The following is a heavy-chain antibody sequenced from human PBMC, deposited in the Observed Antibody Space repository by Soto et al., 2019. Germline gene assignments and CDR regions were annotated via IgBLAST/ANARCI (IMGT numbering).Heavy chain of an antibody. Sequence: QVQLQESGPGLVKPSETLSLACNVSGGSFGNYYWGWIRQPPGKGLEWIGYIYFGGSTNYNPSLKSRATISIDTSKHQLALRLSSVTAADSAVYYCATGLFVPDNYFYYGVDVWGHGTAVTISS. CDR1: GGSFGNYY. J-gene: IGHJ6*02. CDR3: ATGLFVPDNYFYYGVDV. D-gene: IGHD2-21*01. V-gene: IGHV4-59*01. CDR2: IYFGGST.